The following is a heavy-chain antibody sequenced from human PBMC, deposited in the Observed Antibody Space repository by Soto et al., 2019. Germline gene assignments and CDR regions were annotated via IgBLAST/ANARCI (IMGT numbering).Heavy chain of an antibody. CDR2: IIPIFGTA. CDR1: GGTFSSYA. CDR3: ARDQVVAAEINWFAP. D-gene: IGHD2-15*01. V-gene: IGHV1-69*13. Sequence: SVKVSCKASGGTFSSYAISWVRQAPGQGLEWMGGIIPIFGTANYAQKFQGRVTITADESTSTAYMELSSLRSEDTAVYYCARDQVVAAEINWFAPWGQGTRVTVSS. J-gene: IGHJ5*02.